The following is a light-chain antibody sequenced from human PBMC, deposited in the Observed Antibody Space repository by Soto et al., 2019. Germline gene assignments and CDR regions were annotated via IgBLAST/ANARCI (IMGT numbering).Light chain of an antibody. CDR2: EVN. CDR1: SSDVGAYNY. CDR3: CSYARDSTLVV. V-gene: IGLV2-14*01. Sequence: QSALTQPASVSGSPGQSITIPCTGTSSDVGAYNYVSWYQQRPTKAPKLLIYEVNTRPSGVSTRFSGSKSGITASLTISGLQPEDEADYYCCSYARDSTLVVFGGGTKVTVL. J-gene: IGLJ3*02.